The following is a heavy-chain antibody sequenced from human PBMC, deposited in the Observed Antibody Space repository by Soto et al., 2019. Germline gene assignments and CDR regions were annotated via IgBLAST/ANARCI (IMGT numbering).Heavy chain of an antibody. V-gene: IGHV3-30*18. J-gene: IGHJ6*02. CDR2: ISYDGSNK. CDR3: AKDRSYETDYYYYYGMDV. Sequence: VAVISYDGSNKYYADSVKGRFTISRDNSKNTLYLQMNSLRAKDTAVYYCAKDRSYETDYYYYYGMDVWGQGTTVTVSS. D-gene: IGHD5-18*01.